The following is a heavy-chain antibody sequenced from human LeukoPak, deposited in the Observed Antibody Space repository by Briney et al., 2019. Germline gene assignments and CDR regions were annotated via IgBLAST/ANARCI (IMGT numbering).Heavy chain of an antibody. CDR3: ARGPYYYVISGSPRGDY. V-gene: IGHV3-33*01. Sequence: GGSLRLSCAASGFTFSSYGMHWVRQAPGKGLEWVALIWYDGTNKYYADSVKGRFTISRDSSKNTLYLQMNNLRAEDTAVYYCARGPYYYVISGSPRGDYWGQGTLVTVSS. CDR1: GFTFSSYG. CDR2: IWYDGTNK. D-gene: IGHD3-22*01. J-gene: IGHJ4*02.